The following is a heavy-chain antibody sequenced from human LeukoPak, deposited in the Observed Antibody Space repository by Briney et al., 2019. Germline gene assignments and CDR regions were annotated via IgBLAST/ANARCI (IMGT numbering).Heavy chain of an antibody. V-gene: IGHV3-21*01. CDR2: ISSSSYI. CDR1: GFTFSSYS. Sequence: GGSLRLSCAASGFTFSSYSMNWVRQAPGKGLEWVSSISSSSYIYYADSVKGRFTISRDNAKNSLYLQMNSLRAEDTAVYYCARSPAVARNWFDPWGQGTLVTVSS. J-gene: IGHJ5*02. CDR3: ARSPAVARNWFDP. D-gene: IGHD6-19*01.